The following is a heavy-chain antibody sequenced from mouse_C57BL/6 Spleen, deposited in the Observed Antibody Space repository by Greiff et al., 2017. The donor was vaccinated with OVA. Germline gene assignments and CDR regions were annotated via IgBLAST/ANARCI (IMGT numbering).Heavy chain of an antibody. CDR2: IYPGDGDT. D-gene: IGHD1-1*01. V-gene: IGHV1-80*01. CDR3: ARTGSSPAWFAY. Sequence: QVQLQQSGAELVKPGASVKISCKASGYAFSSYWMNWVKQRPGKGLEWIGQIYPGDGDTNYNGKFKGKATLTAGKSSSTAYMQLSSLTSEDSAVYFCARTGSSPAWFAYWGQGTLVTVSA. CDR1: GYAFSSYW. J-gene: IGHJ3*01.